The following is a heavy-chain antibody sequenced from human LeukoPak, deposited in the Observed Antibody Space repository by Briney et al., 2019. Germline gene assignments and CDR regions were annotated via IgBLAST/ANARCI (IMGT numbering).Heavy chain of an antibody. CDR3: ARGVEYCSSTSCYPYFDY. CDR2: IYTSGST. Sequence: PSETLSLTCTVSGGSIISYYWSWIRQPAGEGLEWIGRIYTSGSTNYNPSLKSRVTMSVDTSMNQFSLRLSSVTAADTAVYYCARGVEYCSSTSCYPYFDYWGQGTLDTVSS. D-gene: IGHD2-2*01. CDR1: GGSIISYY. J-gene: IGHJ4*02. V-gene: IGHV4-4*07.